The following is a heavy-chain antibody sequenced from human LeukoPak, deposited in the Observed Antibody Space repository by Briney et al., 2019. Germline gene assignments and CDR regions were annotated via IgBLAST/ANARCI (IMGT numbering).Heavy chain of an antibody. CDR2: ISSSSSTI. CDR1: GFTFSSYG. J-gene: IGHJ4*02. Sequence: GALRLSCAASGFTFSSYGMSWVRQAPGKGLEWVSYISSSSSTIYYADSMKGRFTISRDNAKNSLNLQMNSLRAEDTAVYYCTRVHGGYPFDYWGQGTLVTVSS. CDR3: TRVHGGYPFDY. V-gene: IGHV3-48*01. D-gene: IGHD2-15*01.